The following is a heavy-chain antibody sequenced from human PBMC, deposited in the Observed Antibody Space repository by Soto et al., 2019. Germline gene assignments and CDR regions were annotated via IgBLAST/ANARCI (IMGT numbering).Heavy chain of an antibody. CDR2: ISGSGGST. V-gene: IGHV3-23*01. Sequence: GGSLRLSCAASGFTFSSYAMSWVRQAPGKGLEWVSAISGSGGSTYYADSVKGRFTISRDNSKNTLYLQMNSLRAEDTAVYYCAKNIAAADPGHSYYFDYWGQGTLVTVSS. CDR3: AKNIAAADPGHSYYFDY. CDR1: GFTFSSYA. J-gene: IGHJ4*02. D-gene: IGHD6-13*01.